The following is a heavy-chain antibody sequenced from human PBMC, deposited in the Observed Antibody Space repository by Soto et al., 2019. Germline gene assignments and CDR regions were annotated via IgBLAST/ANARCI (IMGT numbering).Heavy chain of an antibody. V-gene: IGHV4-31*02. Sequence: QVQLQESGPGLVKPSQTLSLTCTVSGGSISGGGYYWSWIRQHPGKGLEWIGHIYHPGSTDYNPSLKSRLNISVDKSNYESSLNLCSVTAADTAVYYCAGVSGVGDCFDIWGQGTMVIVS. CDR3: AGVSGVGDCFDI. CDR1: GGSISGGGYY. CDR2: IYHPGST. J-gene: IGHJ3*02. D-gene: IGHD2-21*01.